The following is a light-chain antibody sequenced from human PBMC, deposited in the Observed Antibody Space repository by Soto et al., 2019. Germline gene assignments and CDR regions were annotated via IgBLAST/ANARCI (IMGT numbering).Light chain of an antibody. CDR3: QQAASFPFT. V-gene: IGKV1-12*02. CDR2: TAS. Sequence: DIPLTQSPASVSAAVGDRINISCRASQPIKTWLAWYQQKPGKGPKLLIYTASTLETGVPSRFSGSGSVTDFTLTISSLQPEDAAIYSCQQAASFPFTFGPGARV. J-gene: IGKJ3*01. CDR1: QPIKTW.